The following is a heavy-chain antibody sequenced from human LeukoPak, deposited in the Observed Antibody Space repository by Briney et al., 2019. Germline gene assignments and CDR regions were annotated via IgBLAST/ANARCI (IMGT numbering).Heavy chain of an antibody. CDR1: GCTFSSYD. CDR3: ARGSSGWRYYYYYYMDV. CDR2: IGTAGDT. J-gene: IGHJ6*03. V-gene: IGHV3-13*01. D-gene: IGHD6-19*01. Sequence: GGSLRLSCAASGCTFSSYDMHWVRQATGKGLEWVSAIGTAGDTYYPGSVKGRFTISRENAKNSLYLQMNSLRAGDTAVYYCARGSSGWRYYYYYYMDVWGKGTTVTVSS.